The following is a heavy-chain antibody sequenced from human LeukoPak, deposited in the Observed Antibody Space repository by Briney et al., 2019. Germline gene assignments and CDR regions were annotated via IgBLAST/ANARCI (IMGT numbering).Heavy chain of an antibody. CDR2: IYYSGST. V-gene: IGHV4-59*01. CDR1: GGSISSYY. CDR3: ARGVWNWFDP. J-gene: IGHJ5*02. Sequence: SETLSLTCTVSGGSISSYYWSWIRQPPGKGLEWIGYIYYSGSTNYNPSLKSRLTISADKSKKQFSLKLSSVTAAAAAVYYCARGVWNWFDPWGQGTLVTVSS. D-gene: IGHD6-13*01.